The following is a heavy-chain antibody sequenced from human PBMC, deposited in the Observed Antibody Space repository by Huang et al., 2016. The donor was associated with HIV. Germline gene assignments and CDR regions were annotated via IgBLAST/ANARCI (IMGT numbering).Heavy chain of an antibody. CDR3: ARGPRYNWLDP. J-gene: IGHJ5*02. Sequence: QVQLVQSGPEVKKPRASVKVSCRASGYSFTTYDINWVRQAPGQGLEWMGWMNPKSGNTNYAQKFQGRITFTRDTSTSTAYMELSSLRSDDAAFYYCARGPRYNWLDPWGQGTLVTVSS. V-gene: IGHV1-8*03. CDR2: MNPKSGNT. CDR1: GYSFTTYD.